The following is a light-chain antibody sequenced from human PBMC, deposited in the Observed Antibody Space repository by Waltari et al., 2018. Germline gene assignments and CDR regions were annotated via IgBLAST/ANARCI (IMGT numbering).Light chain of an antibody. CDR1: QDITNY. CDR2: DAS. V-gene: IGKV1-33*01. CDR3: QQYENLPLT. Sequence: DIKMTQSPSSLSASVGDRVTITCQASQDITNYLNWYQQKPGKAPKLLIYDASNLETGVPSRFSGSGSGTDFTFTISSLQPEDIATYYCQQYENLPLTFGGGTKVKIK. J-gene: IGKJ4*01.